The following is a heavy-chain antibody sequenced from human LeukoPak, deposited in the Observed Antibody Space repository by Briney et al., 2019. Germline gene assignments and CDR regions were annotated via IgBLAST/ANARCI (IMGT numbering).Heavy chain of an antibody. Sequence: ASVKVSCKASGYTFTSCDIDWVRQATGQGLEWMGWMNPNSGNTGYGQSFQGRVTMTRDISIGTAYMELSNLTSEDTAIYYCTRGSSGRRDNWGQGTLVTVSA. CDR1: GYTFTSCD. CDR3: TRGSSGRRDN. V-gene: IGHV1-8*01. D-gene: IGHD6-19*01. J-gene: IGHJ4*02. CDR2: MNPNSGNT.